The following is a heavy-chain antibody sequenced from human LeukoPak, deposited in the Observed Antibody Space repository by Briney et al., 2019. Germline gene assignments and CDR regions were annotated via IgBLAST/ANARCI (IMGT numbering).Heavy chain of an antibody. J-gene: IGHJ3*02. V-gene: IGHV4-59*01. CDR1: GVSISSYH. CDR2: INYIGST. D-gene: IGHD3-22*01. CDR3: ARVKYYYDSSGYHYPFDI. Sequence: PSETLSLTCAVSGVSISSYHWSWLRQPPGKGLEWIAYINYIGSTKYNPSLNSRVTISVDTSKSQFSLKLGSVTAADTAVYYCARVKYYYDSSGYHYPFDIWGQGTMVTVSS.